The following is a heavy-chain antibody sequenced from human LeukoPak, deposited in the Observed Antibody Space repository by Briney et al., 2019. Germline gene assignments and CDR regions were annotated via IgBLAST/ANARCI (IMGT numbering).Heavy chain of an antibody. CDR2: IYYSGST. J-gene: IGHJ1*01. Sequence: SETLSLTCTVSGGSISSYYWSWIRQPPGKGLEWIGYIYYSGSTNYNPSPKSRVTISVDTSKNQFSLKLSSVTAADTAVYYCARGNNIVVVPAAPNFHWGQGTLVTVSS. CDR3: ARGNNIVVVPAAPNFH. CDR1: GGSISSYY. D-gene: IGHD2-2*01. V-gene: IGHV4-59*12.